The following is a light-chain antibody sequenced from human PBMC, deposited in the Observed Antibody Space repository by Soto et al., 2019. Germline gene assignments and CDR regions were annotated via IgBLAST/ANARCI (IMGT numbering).Light chain of an antibody. CDR3: QQYNNWPRT. CDR2: GAS. V-gene: IGKV3-15*01. CDR1: KSVSSN. J-gene: IGKJ1*01. Sequence: EIVMTQSPATLSVSPGERAPLSCRASKSVSSNLAWYQQKPGQAPRLLIYGASTRATGIPARFSGSGSGTEFTLTISSLQSEDFAVYYCQQYNNWPRTFGQGTKVEIK.